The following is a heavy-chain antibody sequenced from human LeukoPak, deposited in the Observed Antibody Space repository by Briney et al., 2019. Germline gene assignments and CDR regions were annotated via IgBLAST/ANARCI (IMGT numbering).Heavy chain of an antibody. D-gene: IGHD3-10*01. J-gene: IGHJ3*02. CDR2: IYSSGST. Sequence: SETLSLTCSVSGVSISSGSNYWGWIRQPPGKTLEWIGSIYSSGSTYYNPSLKSRVIILFDTAKNHFSLSLSSVTAADTAVYCCARSDGYGLIGIWGQGTMVTVSS. V-gene: IGHV4-39*07. CDR1: GVSISSGSNY. CDR3: ARSDGYGLIGI.